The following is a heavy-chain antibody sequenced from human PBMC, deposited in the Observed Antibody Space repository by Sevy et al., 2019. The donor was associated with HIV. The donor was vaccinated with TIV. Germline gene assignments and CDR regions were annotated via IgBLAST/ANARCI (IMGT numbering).Heavy chain of an antibody. CDR1: GFTFSSYV. Sequence: EGSLRLSCAASGFTFSSYVMHWVRQAPGKGLEWVALIWYDGTIKYYADSVKGRFTISRDNSKDTLFLQMNSLTPEDTAGYYCARGGGYCGGDCYSIDYWGQGALVTVSS. CDR3: ARGGGYCGGDCYSIDY. J-gene: IGHJ4*02. CDR2: IWYDGTIK. D-gene: IGHD2-21*02. V-gene: IGHV3-33*08.